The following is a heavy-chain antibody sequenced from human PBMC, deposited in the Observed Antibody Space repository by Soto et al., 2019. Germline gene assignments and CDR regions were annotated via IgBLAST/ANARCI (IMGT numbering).Heavy chain of an antibody. CDR1: GYCFTSYW. CDR3: ARQVDYDYYYYMDV. D-gene: IGHD3-9*01. J-gene: IGHJ6*03. V-gene: IGHV5-51*01. CDR2: IYPGDSDT. Sequence: PGESRKISCRGSGYCFTSYWIGWVRQMPGKGLEWMGIIYPGDSDTRYSPSFQGQVTISADKSISTAYLQWSSLKASDTAMYYCARQVDYDYYYYMDVWGKGTTVTVSS.